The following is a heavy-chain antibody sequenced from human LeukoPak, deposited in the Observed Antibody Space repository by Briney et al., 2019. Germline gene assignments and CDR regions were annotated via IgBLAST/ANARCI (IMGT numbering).Heavy chain of an antibody. CDR1: GFTFSSYW. D-gene: IGHD3-22*01. V-gene: IGHV3-7*01. Sequence: GGSLRLSCAASGFTFSSYWMSWVRQAPGKGLGWVANIKQDGSEKYYVDSVKGRFTISRDNAKNSLYLQMNSLRAEDTAVYYCARGRYYYDSSGSYWGQGTLVTVSS. J-gene: IGHJ4*02. CDR2: IKQDGSEK. CDR3: ARGRYYYDSSGSY.